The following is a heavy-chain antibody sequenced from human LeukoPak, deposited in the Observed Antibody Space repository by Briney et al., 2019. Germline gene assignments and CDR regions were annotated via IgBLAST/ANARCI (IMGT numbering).Heavy chain of an antibody. D-gene: IGHD3-16*01. V-gene: IGHV1-69*05. CDR3: ATSRGGVWGQRVHYYYMDV. Sequence: SVRVSCTASGGTFNNYVISWVRQAPGQWLEWMGGIIPMFNSANYAQKFQGRVTITTDESASTAYMELSSLRSEDTAVFYSATSRGGVWGQRVHYYYMDVWGEGTTVTVSS. CDR2: IIPMFNSA. CDR1: GGTFNNYV. J-gene: IGHJ6*03.